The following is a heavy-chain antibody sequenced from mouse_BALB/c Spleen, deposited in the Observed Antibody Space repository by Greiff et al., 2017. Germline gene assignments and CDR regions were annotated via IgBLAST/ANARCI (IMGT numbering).Heavy chain of an antibody. D-gene: IGHD4-1*01. Sequence: QVQLKQSGAELVRPGSSVKISCKASGYAFSSYWMNWVKQRPGQGLEWIGQIYPGDGDTNYNGKFKGKATLTADKSSSTAYMQLSSLTSEDSAVYFCASWGGSWFAYWGQGTLVTVSA. V-gene: IGHV1-80*01. CDR1: GYAFSSYW. CDR3: ASWGGSWFAY. J-gene: IGHJ3*01. CDR2: IYPGDGDT.